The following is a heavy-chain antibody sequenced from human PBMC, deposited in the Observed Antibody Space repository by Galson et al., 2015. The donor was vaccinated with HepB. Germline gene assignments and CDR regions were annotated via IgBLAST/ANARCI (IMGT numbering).Heavy chain of an antibody. D-gene: IGHD3-10*01. CDR3: AKHSGSGNPFYYAMDV. J-gene: IGHJ6*01. CDR2: IRGSGDVT. Sequence: SLRLSCAASGFTFSHYAMSWVRQAPGKGLEWVSVIRGSGDVTFYAGSVRGRFTISRDSSRNTLSLQLNSLGAEDTAVNCCAKHSGSGNPFYYAMDVWGQGTTVTVSS. CDR1: GFTFSHYA. V-gene: IGHV3-23*01.